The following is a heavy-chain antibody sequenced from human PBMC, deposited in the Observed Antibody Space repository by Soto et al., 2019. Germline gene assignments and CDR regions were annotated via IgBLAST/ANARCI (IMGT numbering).Heavy chain of an antibody. V-gene: IGHV5-51*01. Sequence: RGESVKISCKGSGYSFTSYWIGWVRQLPGKGLEWMGIIYPGDSYTRYSPSFQGQVTISADKSISTAYLQWSSLKASDTAMYSCARLITGTYYYYNGMDVWGQGTTATV. CDR2: IYPGDSYT. J-gene: IGHJ6*02. D-gene: IGHD1-20*01. CDR1: GYSFTSYW. CDR3: ARLITGTYYYYNGMDV.